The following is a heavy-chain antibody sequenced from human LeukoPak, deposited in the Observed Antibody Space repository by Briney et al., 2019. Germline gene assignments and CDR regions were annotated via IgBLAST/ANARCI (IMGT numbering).Heavy chain of an antibody. J-gene: IGHJ3*02. CDR3: ARRRRGSYFLGAFNI. V-gene: IGHV4-34*01. CDR1: GGSFSGYY. CDR2: INHSGST. D-gene: IGHD1-26*01. Sequence: PSETLSLTCAVYGGSFSGYYWSWIRQPPGKGLEWIGEINHSGSTNYNPSLKSRVTISVDTSKNHFSLKLSSVTAADTAVYYCARRRRGSYFLGAFNIWGQGTMVTVSS.